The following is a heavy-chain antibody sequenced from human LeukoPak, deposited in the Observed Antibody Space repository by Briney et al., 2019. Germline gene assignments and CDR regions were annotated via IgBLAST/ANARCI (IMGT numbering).Heavy chain of an antibody. CDR1: GGSISSDY. Sequence: NLSETVSLTCTVSGGSISSDYWSWIRQPAGKGLEWIGRIHTSESTTYNPSLKSRVTMSVDTSNNQFSLKLSPVTAADTAVYYCAREFDDGSCYNYDYWGKGTEEPASS. D-gene: IGHD3-22*01. CDR3: AREFDDGSCYNYDY. J-gene: IGHJ4*02. V-gene: IGHV4-4*07. CDR2: IHTSEST.